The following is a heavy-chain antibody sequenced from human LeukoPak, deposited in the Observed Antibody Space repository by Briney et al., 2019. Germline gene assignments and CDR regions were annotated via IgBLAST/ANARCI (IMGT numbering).Heavy chain of an antibody. CDR1: GYTFAAYY. CDR2: INPSGGST. D-gene: IGHD3-9*01. J-gene: IGHJ4*02. V-gene: IGHV1-46*01. Sequence: ASVKVSCKASGYTFAAYYMYWVRQAPGQGLEWMGIINPSGGSTSYAQKFQGRVTMTRNTSISTAYMELSSLRSEDTTVYYCARRPSKYYDILTGYYRSEFDYWGQGTLVTVSS. CDR3: ARRPSKYYDILTGYYRSEFDY.